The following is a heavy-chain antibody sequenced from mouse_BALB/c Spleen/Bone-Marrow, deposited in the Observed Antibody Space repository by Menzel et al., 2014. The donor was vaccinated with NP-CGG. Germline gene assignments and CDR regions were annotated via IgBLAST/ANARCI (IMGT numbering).Heavy chain of an antibody. CDR1: GYTFTDYG. Sequence: VQLVESGPELVRPGVSVKISCKGSGYTFTDYGMHWVKQSHAKSLEWIGLISLYSGNTNYNQKFKDKATMTVDKSSSTAYMELARLTSEDSAIYYCARGDYRYDETMDYWGQGTSATVSS. CDR3: ARGDYRYDETMDY. J-gene: IGHJ4*01. V-gene: IGHV1-67*01. CDR2: ISLYSGNT. D-gene: IGHD2-14*01.